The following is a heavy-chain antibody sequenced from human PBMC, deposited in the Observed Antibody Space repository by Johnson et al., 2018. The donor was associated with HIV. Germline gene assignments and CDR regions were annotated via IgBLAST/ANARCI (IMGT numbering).Heavy chain of an antibody. J-gene: IGHJ3*02. CDR3: ARDSRIGTMVLLSDAFDI. CDR2: IGTAGDT. V-gene: IGHV3-13*01. CDR1: GFTFSSYD. D-gene: IGHD3-10*01. Sequence: VQLVETGGGLVQPGGSLRLSCAASGFTFSSYDMHWVRQATGKGLEWVSAIGTAGDTYYPGSVKGRFTISRENAKNSLYLQMNSLRAEDTALYYCARDSRIGTMVLLSDAFDIWGQGTMVTVSS.